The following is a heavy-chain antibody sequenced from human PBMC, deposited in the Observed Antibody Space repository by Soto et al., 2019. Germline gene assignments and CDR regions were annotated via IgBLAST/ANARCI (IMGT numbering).Heavy chain of an antibody. J-gene: IGHJ1*01. CDR3: ARDMVRGLYPEYFQH. Sequence: GGSLRLSCAASGFTVSSNYMTWVRQAPGKGLEWVSVIYSGGSTNYADSMKGRFTISRDNSKNTLHLQMNSLRAEDTAVYYCARDMVRGLYPEYFQHWGQGTLVTVSS. V-gene: IGHV3-53*01. D-gene: IGHD3-10*01. CDR2: IYSGGST. CDR1: GFTVSSNY.